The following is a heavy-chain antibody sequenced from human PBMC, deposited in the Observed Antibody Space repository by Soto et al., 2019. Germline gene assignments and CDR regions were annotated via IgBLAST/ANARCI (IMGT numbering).Heavy chain of an antibody. Sequence: QVRLQESGPGLVKPSETLSLTCTVSGGSMSRYYWSWIRQPPGKGLEWIVYLYKAGSTIYDPSLKSRVTISVDMSQNQFSLNLNYVTAADTAVYYCARDLWGYCGTDCYPLDVWGQGTTVTVSS. CDR2: LYKAGST. D-gene: IGHD2-21*02. V-gene: IGHV4-59*01. J-gene: IGHJ6*02. CDR1: GGSMSRYY. CDR3: ARDLWGYCGTDCYPLDV.